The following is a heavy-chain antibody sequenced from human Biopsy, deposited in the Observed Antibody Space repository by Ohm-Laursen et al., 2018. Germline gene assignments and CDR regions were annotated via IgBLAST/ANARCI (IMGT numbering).Heavy chain of an antibody. J-gene: IGHJ6*02. CDR1: GFTFSTFG. D-gene: IGHD1-26*01. CDR3: ARDPIVGSKADGMDV. CDR2: IWYDGSNE. V-gene: IGHV3-33*08. Sequence: SLRLSCTASGFTFSTFGMHWVRQAPGKGLEWVSIIWYDGSNEYYADSVKGRFTISRDNSKNTVFLQMSSLRAEDTGVYYCARDPIVGSKADGMDVWGQGTTVTVSS.